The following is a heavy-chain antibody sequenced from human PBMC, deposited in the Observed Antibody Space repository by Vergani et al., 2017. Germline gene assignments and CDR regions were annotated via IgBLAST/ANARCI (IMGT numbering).Heavy chain of an antibody. CDR2: INPNSGGT. J-gene: IGHJ6*03. V-gene: IGHV1-2*02. CDR3: AKEGGYCSSTSCFLLHYYMDV. D-gene: IGHD2-2*01. CDR1: GYTFTGYY. Sequence: QVQLVQSGAEVKKPGASVKVSCKASGYTFTGYYMHWVRQAPGQGLEWMGWINPNSGGTNYAQKFQGRVTMTRDTSISTAYMELSRLRSDDTAVYYCAKEGGYCSSTSCFLLHYYMDVWGKGTTVTVSS.